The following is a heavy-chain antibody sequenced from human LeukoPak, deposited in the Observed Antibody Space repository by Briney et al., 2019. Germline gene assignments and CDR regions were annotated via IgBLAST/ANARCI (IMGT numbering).Heavy chain of an antibody. D-gene: IGHD5-18*01. CDR1: GFTFSSYW. CDR3: PRGQLWLQG. Sequence: TGGSLRLSCAAPGFTFSSYWMSWVRQAPGKGLEWVANIKQDGSEKYYVDSVKGRLTISRDNAKNSLYLQMNSLRAEDTAVYYCPRGQLWLQGRGQATLVTVSP. J-gene: IGHJ4*02. CDR2: IKQDGSEK. V-gene: IGHV3-7*01.